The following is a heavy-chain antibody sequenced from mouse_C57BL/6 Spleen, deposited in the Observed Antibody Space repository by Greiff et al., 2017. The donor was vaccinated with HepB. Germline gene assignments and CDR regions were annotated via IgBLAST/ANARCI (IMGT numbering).Heavy chain of an antibody. CDR1: GFTFSSYA. CDR3: ARAYYSNYALAY. J-gene: IGHJ3*01. CDR2: ISDGGSYT. Sequence: EVQLVESGGGLVKPGGSLKLSCAASGFTFSSYAMSWVRQTPEKRLEWVATISDGGSYTYYPDNVKGRFTISRDNAKNNLYLQMSHLKSEDTAMYYCARAYYSNYALAYWGQGTLFTVSA. D-gene: IGHD2-5*01. V-gene: IGHV5-4*01.